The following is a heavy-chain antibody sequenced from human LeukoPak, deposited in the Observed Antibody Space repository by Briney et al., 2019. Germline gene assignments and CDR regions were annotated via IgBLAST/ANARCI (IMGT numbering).Heavy chain of an antibody. D-gene: IGHD6-19*01. J-gene: IGHJ3*02. V-gene: IGHV1-2*02. CDR1: GYTFTSYG. CDR3: ARGGSGWFDAFDI. Sequence: ASVKVSCKASGYTFTSYGISWVRQAPGQGLEWMGWINPNSGGTNYAQKFQGRVTMTRDTSISTAYMELSRLRSDDTAVYYCARGGSGWFDAFDIWGQGTMVTVSS. CDR2: INPNSGGT.